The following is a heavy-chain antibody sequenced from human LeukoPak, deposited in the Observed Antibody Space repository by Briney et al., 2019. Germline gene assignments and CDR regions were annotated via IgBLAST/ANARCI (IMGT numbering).Heavy chain of an antibody. CDR3: ARAGHRGYSCGYEDY. D-gene: IGHD5-18*01. Sequence: ASVKVSCKASGYTFSSYGITWVRQAPGQGLEWMGWISAYNGNTNYEQKIQGRVTMTTDTSTSTGYMELRSLRSDDTAVYYCARAGHRGYSCGYEDYWGQGTLVTVSS. J-gene: IGHJ4*02. CDR1: GYTFSSYG. CDR2: ISAYNGNT. V-gene: IGHV1-18*04.